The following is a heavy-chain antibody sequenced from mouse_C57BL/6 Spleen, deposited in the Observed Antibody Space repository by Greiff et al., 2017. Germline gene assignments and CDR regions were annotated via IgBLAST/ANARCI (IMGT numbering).Heavy chain of an antibody. CDR2: IYPRDGST. CDR3: ARDYGSSYRYFDV. V-gene: IGHV1-78*01. J-gene: IGHJ1*03. D-gene: IGHD1-1*01. Sequence: VQLQQSDAELVKPGASVKISCKASGYTFTDHTIHWMKQRPEQGLEWIGYIYPRDGSTKYNEKFKGKATLTEDTSSSTAYMQLNSLTSEDSAVYFCARDYGSSYRYFDVWGTGTTVTVSS. CDR1: GYTFTDHT.